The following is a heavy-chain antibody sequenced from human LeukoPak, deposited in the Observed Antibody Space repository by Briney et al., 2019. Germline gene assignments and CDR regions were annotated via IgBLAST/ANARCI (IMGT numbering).Heavy chain of an antibody. Sequence: PSETLSLTCTVSGGSISSYYWSWIRQPPGKGPEWIGYIYYSGSTNYNPSLKSRVTISVDTSKNQFSLKLSSVTAADTAVYYCARIYDTTFNWFDPWGQGTLVTVSS. D-gene: IGHD3-9*01. V-gene: IGHV4-59*01. CDR2: IYYSGST. CDR1: GGSISSYY. J-gene: IGHJ5*02. CDR3: ARIYDTTFNWFDP.